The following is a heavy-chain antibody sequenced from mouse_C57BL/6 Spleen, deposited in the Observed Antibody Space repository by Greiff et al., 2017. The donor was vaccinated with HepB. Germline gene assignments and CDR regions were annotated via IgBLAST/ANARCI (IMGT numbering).Heavy chain of an antibody. CDR2: IYPGDGDT. J-gene: IGHJ4*01. CDR3: ARDHTGTDYAMDY. Sequence: VQLQQSGPELVKPGASVKISCKASGYAFSSSWMNWVKQRPGKGLEWIGRIYPGDGDTNYNGKFKGKATMTEDKSSSTAYMQLSSLTSEDSAVYVCARDHTGTDYAMDYWGQGTSVTVSS. V-gene: IGHV1-82*01. D-gene: IGHD4-1*01. CDR1: GYAFSSSW.